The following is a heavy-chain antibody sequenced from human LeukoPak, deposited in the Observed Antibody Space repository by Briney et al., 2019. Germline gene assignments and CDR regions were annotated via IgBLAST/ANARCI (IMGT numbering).Heavy chain of an antibody. CDR2: IYYSGST. V-gene: IGHV4-39*07. D-gene: IGHD2-2*01. CDR1: GGSISSYY. CDR3: AREYPLDCSSTSCYGWFDP. J-gene: IGHJ5*02. Sequence: PSETLSLTCTVSGGSISSYYWGWIRQPPGKGLEWIGSIYYSGSTYYNPSLKGRVTISVDTSKNQFSLKLSSVTAADTAVYYCAREYPLDCSSTSCYGWFDPWGQGTLVTVSS.